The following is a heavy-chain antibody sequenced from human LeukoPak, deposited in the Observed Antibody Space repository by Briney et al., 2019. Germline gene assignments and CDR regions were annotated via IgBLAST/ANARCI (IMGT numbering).Heavy chain of an antibody. D-gene: IGHD5-12*01. V-gene: IGHV3-43D*03. Sequence: GGSLRLSCAASGFTFDDYAMHWVRQAPGKGLEWVSLISWDGGSTYYADSVKGRFTISRDNSKNSLYLQMNSLRAEDTAVFYCARVEGNLVTTTEGYFDYWGQGTLVTVSS. CDR3: ARVEGNLVTTTEGYFDY. CDR1: GFTFDDYA. CDR2: ISWDGGST. J-gene: IGHJ4*02.